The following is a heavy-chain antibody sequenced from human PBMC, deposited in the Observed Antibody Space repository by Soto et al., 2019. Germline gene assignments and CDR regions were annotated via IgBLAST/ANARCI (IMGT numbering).Heavy chain of an antibody. Sequence: GGSLRLSCAASGFTFSSYGMHWVRQAPGKGLEWVAVISYDGSNKYYADSVKGRFTISRDNSKNTLYLQMNSLRAEDTAVYYCAKDRQWLVIDYWGQGTLVTVSS. D-gene: IGHD6-19*01. CDR3: AKDRQWLVIDY. CDR2: ISYDGSNK. CDR1: GFTFSSYG. J-gene: IGHJ4*02. V-gene: IGHV3-30*18.